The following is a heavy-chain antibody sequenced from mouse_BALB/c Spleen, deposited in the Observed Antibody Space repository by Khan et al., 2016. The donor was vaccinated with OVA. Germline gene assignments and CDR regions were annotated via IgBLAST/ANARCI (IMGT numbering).Heavy chain of an antibody. V-gene: IGHV1-4*01. Sequence: QVQLKQSGAELARPGASVKMSCKASGYTFTSYSIHWIKQRPGQGLDWIGYINPSNGYTNYNQKFKDKATLTADKSSTTAYMQLNSLTSEDSAVYDWAKHGDYGWFAYWGQGTLVTVSA. CDR2: INPSNGYT. J-gene: IGHJ3*01. D-gene: IGHD2-13*01. CDR1: GYTFTSYS. CDR3: AKHGDYGWFAY.